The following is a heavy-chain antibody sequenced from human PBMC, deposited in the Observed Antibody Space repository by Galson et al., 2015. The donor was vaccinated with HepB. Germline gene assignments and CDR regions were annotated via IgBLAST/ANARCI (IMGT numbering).Heavy chain of an antibody. D-gene: IGHD3-22*01. CDR1: GGTFSSYA. V-gene: IGHV1-69*06. Sequence: SVKVSCKASGGTFSSYAISWVRQAPGQGLEWMGGIIPIFGTANYAQKFQGRVTITADKSTSTAYMELSSLRSEDTAVYYCARSEYYYDSSGYYPRGGFDYWGQGTLVTVSS. J-gene: IGHJ4*02. CDR2: IIPIFGTA. CDR3: ARSEYYYDSSGYYPRGGFDY.